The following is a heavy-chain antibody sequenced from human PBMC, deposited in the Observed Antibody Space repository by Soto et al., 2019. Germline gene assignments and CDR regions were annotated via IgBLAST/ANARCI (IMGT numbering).Heavy chain of an antibody. CDR2: ISYDGSNK. V-gene: IGHV3-30*18. CDR1: GFIFNSYC. CDR3: AKEKGSWVYGMDV. J-gene: IGHJ6*02. D-gene: IGHD6-13*01. Sequence: QVQLVESGGGVVQPGRSLRLSCAASGFIFNSYCMHWVRQAPGKGLEWLALISYDGSNKYYADSVKGRFTISRDNSKNTLYLQMNSLRAEDTAVYYCAKEKGSWVYGMDVWGQGTTVTVSS.